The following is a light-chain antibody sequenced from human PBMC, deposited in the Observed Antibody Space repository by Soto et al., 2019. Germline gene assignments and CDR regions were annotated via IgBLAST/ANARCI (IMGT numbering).Light chain of an antibody. V-gene: IGKV1-39*01. CDR2: GAS. Sequence: DIQMTQSPSSLSTSVGDRVTMTCRASQNISKYLNWYQKTPGKAPKLLIYGASNLQNGVPSRFSGSGSGTEFTLTISNLQPEDSATYYCQQSYNPVALTCGGGTTVEI. CDR1: QNISKY. CDR3: QQSYNPVALT. J-gene: IGKJ4*01.